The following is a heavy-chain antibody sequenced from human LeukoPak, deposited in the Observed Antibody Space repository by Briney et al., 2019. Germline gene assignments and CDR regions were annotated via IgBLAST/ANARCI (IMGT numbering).Heavy chain of an antibody. D-gene: IGHD3-10*01. V-gene: IGHV1-18*01. J-gene: IGHJ5*02. CDR3: ARDTPITMVRGVPLGFDP. CDR2: IGAYTGNT. CDR1: GYTFTSYG. Sequence: ASVKVSCKASGYTFTSYGINWVRQAPGQGLEWMGWIGAYTGNTNYAQKFQGRVTMTTDTSTSTAYMELRSLRSDDTAVYYCARDTPITMVRGVPLGFDPWGQGTLVTVSS.